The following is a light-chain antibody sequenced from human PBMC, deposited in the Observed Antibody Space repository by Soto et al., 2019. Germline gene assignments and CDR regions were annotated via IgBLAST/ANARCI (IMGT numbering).Light chain of an antibody. J-gene: IGKJ4*01. CDR1: QSVSSK. CDR3: QQYGNLPLT. CDR2: GVS. V-gene: IGKV3-20*01. Sequence: EIVMTQSPATLSVSPGERATLSCRASQSVSSKLAWYQQKPGQAPRLLIYGVSSRATGIPDRFSGSGSGTDFALTISRPEPEDFAVYYCQQYGNLPLTFGGGTKVDI.